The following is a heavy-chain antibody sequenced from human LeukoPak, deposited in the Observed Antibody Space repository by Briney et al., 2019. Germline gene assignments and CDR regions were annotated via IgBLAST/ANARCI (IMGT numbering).Heavy chain of an antibody. CDR1: GGSISSSSYY. J-gene: IGHJ4*02. Sequence: SETLSLTCTVSGGSISSSSYYWGWIRQPPGKGLEWIGGIYYSGSTYYNPSLKSRVTISVDTSKNQFSLKLSSVTAADTAVYYCARDSSPEHKLDYWGQGTLVTVSS. CDR2: IYYSGST. CDR3: ARDSSPEHKLDY. D-gene: IGHD1-14*01. V-gene: IGHV4-39*07.